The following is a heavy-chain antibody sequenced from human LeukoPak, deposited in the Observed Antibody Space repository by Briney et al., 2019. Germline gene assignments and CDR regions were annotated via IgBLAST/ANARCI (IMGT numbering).Heavy chain of an antibody. CDR2: IYHTGSN. V-gene: IGHV4-61*08. CDR3: ARGSLERIIRYYYYGMDV. J-gene: IGHJ6*02. CDR1: GGSVSNADYY. D-gene: IGHD2/OR15-2a*01. Sequence: PSETLSLTCTVSGGSVSNADYYWSWIRHPPGKTLEWIGYIYHTGSNNYKYSLKSRVTISLDTSKNQFSLKLSSVTAADTAVYYCARGSLERIIRYYYYGMDVWGQGTTVTVSS.